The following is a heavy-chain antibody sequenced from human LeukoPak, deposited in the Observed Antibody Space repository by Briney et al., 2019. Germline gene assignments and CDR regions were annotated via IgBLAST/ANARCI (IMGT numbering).Heavy chain of an antibody. J-gene: IGHJ4*02. D-gene: IGHD3-22*01. Sequence: GGSLRLSCAASGLTVSSNYMSWVRQAPGKGLEWVSVIYSGGSTCYADSVKGRFTISRDNSKNTLYLQMNSLRAEDTAVYYCARVTQYYYDSSGFDYWGQGTLVTVSS. V-gene: IGHV3-66*01. CDR3: ARVTQYYYDSSGFDY. CDR1: GLTVSSNY. CDR2: IYSGGST.